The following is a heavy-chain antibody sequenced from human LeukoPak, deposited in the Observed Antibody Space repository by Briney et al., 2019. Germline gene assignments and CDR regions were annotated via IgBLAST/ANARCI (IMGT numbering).Heavy chain of an antibody. Sequence: PSETLSLTCTVSGGSISSSSYYWGWIRQPPGKGLEWIGSIYYSGSTYYNPSLKSRVTISVDTSKNQFSLKLSSVTAADTAVYYCARPTAPETYYYDSSGSYGAFDIWGQGTMVTVSS. J-gene: IGHJ3*02. D-gene: IGHD3-22*01. CDR1: GGSISSSSYY. CDR2: IYYSGST. V-gene: IGHV4-39*01. CDR3: ARPTAPETYYYDSSGSYGAFDI.